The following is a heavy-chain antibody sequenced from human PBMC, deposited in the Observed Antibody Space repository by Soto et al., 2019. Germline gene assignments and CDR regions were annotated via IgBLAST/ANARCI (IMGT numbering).Heavy chain of an antibody. Sequence: GGSLRLSCAASGFTFSSYGMHWVRQAPGKGLEWVAVIWYDGSNKYYADSVKGRFTISRDNSKNTLYLQMNSLRAEDTAVYYCARAGYYDSSGSDAFDIWGQGTMVTVSS. CDR2: IWYDGSNK. J-gene: IGHJ3*02. V-gene: IGHV3-33*01. CDR1: GFTFSSYG. CDR3: ARAGYYDSSGSDAFDI. D-gene: IGHD3-22*01.